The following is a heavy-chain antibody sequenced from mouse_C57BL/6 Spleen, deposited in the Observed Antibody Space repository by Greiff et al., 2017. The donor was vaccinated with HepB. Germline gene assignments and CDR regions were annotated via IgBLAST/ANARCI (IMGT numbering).Heavy chain of an antibody. J-gene: IGHJ2*01. D-gene: IGHD3-3*01. CDR3: ARGLGYFDY. CDR2: ISYDGSN. V-gene: IGHV3-6*01. Sequence: VQLKESGPGLVKPSQSLSLTCSVTGYSITSGYYWNWIRQFPGNKLEWMGYISYDGSNNYNPSLKNRISITRDTSKNQFFLKLNSVTTEDTATYYCARGLGYFDYWGQGTTLTVSS. CDR1: GYSITSGYY.